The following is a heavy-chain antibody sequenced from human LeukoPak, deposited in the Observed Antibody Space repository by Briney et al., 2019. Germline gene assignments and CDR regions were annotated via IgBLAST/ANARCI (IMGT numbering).Heavy chain of an antibody. CDR3: ARREYCGGECYGGGGSYYYYYMDV. CDR2: INHSGST. CDR1: GGSFNGYY. Sequence: SETLSLTCAVYGGSFNGYYWSWIRQPPGKGLEWVGEINHSGSTNYNPSLKSRVTISVDTSKNQFSLKLSSVTAAETAVYYCARREYCGGECYGGGGSYYYYYMDVWGKGTTVTISS. J-gene: IGHJ6*03. D-gene: IGHD2-21*01. V-gene: IGHV4-34*01.